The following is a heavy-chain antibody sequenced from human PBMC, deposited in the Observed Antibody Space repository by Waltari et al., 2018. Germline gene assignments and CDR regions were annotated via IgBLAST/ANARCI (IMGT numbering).Heavy chain of an antibody. CDR2: IYHSGST. CDR3: ASGRTGWFDP. CDR1: GYPIGSGFY. D-gene: IGHD3-10*01. V-gene: IGHV4-38-2*01. J-gene: IGHJ5*02. Sequence: QVQLHESGPGLGKPSETLSLTCAVSGYPIGSGFYWGWIRQPPGKDLEWIGSIYHSGSTYYNPSLKSRVTISVDTSKNQFSLKLSSVTAADTAVYYCASGRTGWFDPWGQGTLVTVSS.